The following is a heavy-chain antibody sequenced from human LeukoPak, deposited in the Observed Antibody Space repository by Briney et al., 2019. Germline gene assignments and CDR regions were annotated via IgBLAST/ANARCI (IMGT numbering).Heavy chain of an antibody. CDR2: LYHSGST. D-gene: IGHD3-22*01. CDR3: AREADDSMGLNFDY. J-gene: IGHJ4*02. V-gene: IGHV4-4*02. Sequence: SETLSLTCAVSGGSISSRNWWHWVRQPPGKGLEWIGELYHSGSTNYNPSLKSRVLISVDKSKNQFSLKLTSVTAADTAVYYCAREADDSMGLNFDYWGQGTLVTVSS. CDR1: GGSISSRNW.